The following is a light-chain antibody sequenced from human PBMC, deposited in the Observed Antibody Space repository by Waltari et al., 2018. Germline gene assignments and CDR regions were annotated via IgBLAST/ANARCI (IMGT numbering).Light chain of an antibody. V-gene: IGKV3-20*01. J-gene: IGKJ1*01. CDR1: QSVTRT. CDR2: GAS. Sequence: EIVLTQSPGTLSLSPGERATLSCRASQSVTRTLAWYQQKPGQAPRLLSYGASNRATGIPDRFSGSGSGTDFSLTINRLEPEDFAVYYCQHYLRLPATFGQGTKVEIK. CDR3: QHYLRLPAT.